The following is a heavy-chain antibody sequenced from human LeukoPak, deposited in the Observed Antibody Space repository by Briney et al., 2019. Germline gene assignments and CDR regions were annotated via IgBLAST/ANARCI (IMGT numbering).Heavy chain of an antibody. Sequence: GALRLSCTAFGFALVDYALSWVRQAPGKGLGWVGFIRSRAYGGTTDYAASVKVRFTISRDDSKSIAYLQMNSLKTGDTAVYYCIRDDHYYDTSGRPNYWGQGTLVTVSS. V-gene: IGHV3-49*04. D-gene: IGHD3-22*01. CDR3: IRDDHYYDTSGRPNY. CDR2: IRSRAYGGTT. J-gene: IGHJ4*02. CDR1: GFALVDYA.